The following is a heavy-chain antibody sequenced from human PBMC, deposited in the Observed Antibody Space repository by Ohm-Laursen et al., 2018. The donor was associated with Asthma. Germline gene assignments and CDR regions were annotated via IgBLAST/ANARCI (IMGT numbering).Heavy chain of an antibody. CDR3: AKDYYSSGWYNGPL. J-gene: IGHJ4*02. CDR2: ISYDGSNK. Sequence: SLRLSCAASGFTFSSYGMHWVRQAPGKGLEWVAVISYDGSNKYYADSVKGRFTISRDNSKNTLYLQMNSLRAEGTAVYYCAKDYYSSGWYNGPLWGQGTLVTVSS. D-gene: IGHD6-19*01. CDR1: GFTFSSYG. V-gene: IGHV3-30*18.